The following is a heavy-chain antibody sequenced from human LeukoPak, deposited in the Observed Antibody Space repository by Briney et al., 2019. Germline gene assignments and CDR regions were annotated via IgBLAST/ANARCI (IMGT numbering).Heavy chain of an antibody. D-gene: IGHD2-2*01. V-gene: IGHV3-33*05. J-gene: IGHJ4*02. Sequence: GGYLRLSCTASAFIFSSDDMHWVRQAPGKGLEWVVGIQSNGRNKYYVDSVKGRFAISRDNSKSTLYLQVNSLRVEDTALYYCARESEGGTGTSCPDYWGQGTLVTVSS. CDR3: ARESEGGTGTSCPDY. CDR1: AFIFSSDD. CDR2: IQSNGRNK.